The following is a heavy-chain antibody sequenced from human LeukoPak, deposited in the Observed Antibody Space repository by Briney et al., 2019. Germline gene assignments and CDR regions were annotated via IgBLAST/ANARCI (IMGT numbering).Heavy chain of an antibody. V-gene: IGHV4-59*08. Sequence: SETLSFTCTVSGGSISSYYWSWIRQPPGKGLEWIGYIYYSGSTNYNPSLKSRVTISVDTSKNQFSLKLSSVTAADTAVYYCAAGPSRTYYLDYWGQGTLVTVSS. CDR2: IYYSGST. CDR3: AAGPSRTYYLDY. CDR1: GGSISSYY. D-gene: IGHD3-16*01. J-gene: IGHJ4*02.